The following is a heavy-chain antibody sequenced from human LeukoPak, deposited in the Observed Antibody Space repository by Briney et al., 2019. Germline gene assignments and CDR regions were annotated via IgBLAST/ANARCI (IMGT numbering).Heavy chain of an antibody. CDR2: ISHSGAST. Sequence: GGSLRLSCAASGFTFSNYWMTWVRQAPGKGLEWVSGISHSGASTFYADSVKGRFTISRDNSKNTLYVQMSSLRAEDTAVYYCARLTTVTTTYWGQGTLVTVSS. CDR3: ARLTTVTTTY. J-gene: IGHJ4*02. D-gene: IGHD4-11*01. CDR1: GFTFSNYW. V-gene: IGHV3-23*01.